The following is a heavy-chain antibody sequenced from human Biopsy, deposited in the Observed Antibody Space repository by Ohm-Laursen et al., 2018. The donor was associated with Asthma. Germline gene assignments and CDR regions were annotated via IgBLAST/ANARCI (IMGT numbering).Heavy chain of an antibody. J-gene: IGHJ6*02. CDR2: IYYSGTT. CDR1: SGSGGYMRSGNYY. CDR3: VRGSSSWHHGPFHYYYGLDV. Sequence: SQTLSLTCSLSSGSGGYMRSGNYYWGWIRQPPGKGLERFGSIYYSGTTYYNPSLESRVTVSEDTTKNQFSLNLTSVTAADTAVYYCVRGSSSWHHGPFHYYYGLDVWGQGTTATVSS. D-gene: IGHD6-13*01. V-gene: IGHV4-39*01.